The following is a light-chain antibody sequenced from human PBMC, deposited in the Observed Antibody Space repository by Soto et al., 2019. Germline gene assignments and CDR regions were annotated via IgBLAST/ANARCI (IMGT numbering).Light chain of an antibody. CDR2: GAS. V-gene: IGKV3-11*01. J-gene: IGKJ1*01. CDR1: QSVSNNY. CDR3: QQRSNWPPWT. Sequence: IVLTPSAGTLSLSPVERATLSCSASQSVSNNYLAWYQQKPGQAPRLLIYGASNRATGIPDRFSGSGSGTDFTLTISSLEPEDFAVYYCQQRSNWPPWTVGQGTKVDI.